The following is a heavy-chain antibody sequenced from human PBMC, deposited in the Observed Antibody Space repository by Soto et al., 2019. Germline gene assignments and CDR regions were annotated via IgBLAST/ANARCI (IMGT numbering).Heavy chain of an antibody. CDR2: SSAYSGVA. CDR3: ARGPRSGYCTGGSCHYFDY. Sequence: QVHLVQSGGEVKKPGASVQVSCEASGYTFTNDGIPWVRQAPGQGLEWLGWSSAYSGVAKYEQKFQDRVTMTTDTSTSTAYMDLRSLSSDDTAVYYCARGPRSGYCTGGSCHYFDYWGQGTLVTVSS. V-gene: IGHV1-18*01. J-gene: IGHJ4*02. CDR1: GYTFTNDG. D-gene: IGHD2-15*01.